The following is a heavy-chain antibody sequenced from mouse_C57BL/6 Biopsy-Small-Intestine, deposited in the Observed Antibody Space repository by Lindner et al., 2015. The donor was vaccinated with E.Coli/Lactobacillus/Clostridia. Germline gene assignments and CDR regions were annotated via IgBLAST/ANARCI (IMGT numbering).Heavy chain of an antibody. J-gene: IGHJ1*03. V-gene: IGHV1-19*01. Sequence: VQLQESGPELVKPGASVKISCEASGYSFTDYNMNWVKQSHGKSLEWIGVINPDNGATGDNQKFKDKATLTVDKSTSTAYMELNSLTSEDSAVYYCARAGGSSYDWFFDVWGTGTTVTVSS. D-gene: IGHD1-1*01. CDR2: INPDNGAT. CDR1: GYSFTDYN. CDR3: ARAGGSSYDWFFDV.